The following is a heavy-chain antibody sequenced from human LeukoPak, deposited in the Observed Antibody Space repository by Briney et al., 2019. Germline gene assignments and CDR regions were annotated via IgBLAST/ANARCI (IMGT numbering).Heavy chain of an antibody. CDR1: GFTFSSYW. D-gene: IGHD5-24*01. CDR2: INTDGSRT. J-gene: IGHJ4*02. CDR3: ARDKETATTADLGF. V-gene: IGHV3-74*01. Sequence: GGSLGLSCAVSGFTFSSYWMHWVRQTPGKGLVWVSRINTDGSRTNNADSVKGRFTISRDNAKNILYLQMNSLRAEDTAVYYCARDKETATTADLGFWGQGTLVTVSS.